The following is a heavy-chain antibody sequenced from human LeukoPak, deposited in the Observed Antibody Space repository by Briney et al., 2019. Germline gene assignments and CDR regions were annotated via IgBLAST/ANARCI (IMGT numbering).Heavy chain of an antibody. CDR3: ASGRHDFLH. Sequence: GGSLRLSCAASGFVFSTYWVTWVRQAPGKGLEWVANINLDGTEEHYVDSSLKGRFTISRDNAKNSLYLQMTSLRVEDTAVYYCASGRHDFLHWGQGTLVTVSS. J-gene: IGHJ4*02. D-gene: IGHD3/OR15-3a*01. CDR2: INLDGTEE. V-gene: IGHV3-7*01. CDR1: GFVFSTYW.